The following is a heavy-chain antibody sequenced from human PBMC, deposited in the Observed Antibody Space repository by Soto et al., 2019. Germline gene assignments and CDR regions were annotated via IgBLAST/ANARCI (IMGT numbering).Heavy chain of an antibody. D-gene: IGHD3-10*01. CDR2: ISYDGSTQ. Sequence: QVQLVESGGAVVQPGRSLRLSCAASGFTFTNYAIHWVRQTPGKGLEWVAAISYDGSTQNYADSVKGRFTISRDDSKNTLYLQMNSLRPADTAVYYCAKDYRAGFFGGSGTFDYWGQGTLVTVSS. J-gene: IGHJ4*02. CDR1: GFTFTNYA. CDR3: AKDYRAGFFGGSGTFDY. V-gene: IGHV3-30*18.